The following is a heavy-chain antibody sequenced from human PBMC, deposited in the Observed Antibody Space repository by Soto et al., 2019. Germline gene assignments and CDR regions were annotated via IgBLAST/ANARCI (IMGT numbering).Heavy chain of an antibody. J-gene: IGHJ6*02. CDR2: LIPLSGTA. CDR1: RGTFSTYG. D-gene: IGHD2-21*01. CDR3: ALAVAIAPYFGMEV. V-gene: IGHV1-69*06. Sequence: QVQLVQSGAEVKKPGSSVTVSCMASRGTFSTYGINWVRQAPGQGLEWVGGLIPLSGTATYVQKFQGRVTIVADKSTTTAYMDLSSLSSADTAVYYCALAVAIAPYFGMEVWGQGTKITVS.